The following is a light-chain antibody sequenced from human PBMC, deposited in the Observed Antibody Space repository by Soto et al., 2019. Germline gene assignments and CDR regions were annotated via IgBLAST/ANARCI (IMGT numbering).Light chain of an antibody. J-gene: IGLJ1*01. CDR3: SSYTSNTAPYV. Sequence: QSALTQPASVSGSPGQSIAISCTGTSSDVGAYNYVSWYQQHPGKVPKLVIYDVTNRPSGVSDRFSGSKSGNTASLTNSGLQAEDDGDYYCSSYTSNTAPYVFGTGTKLTVL. CDR1: SSDVGAYNY. CDR2: DVT. V-gene: IGLV2-14*01.